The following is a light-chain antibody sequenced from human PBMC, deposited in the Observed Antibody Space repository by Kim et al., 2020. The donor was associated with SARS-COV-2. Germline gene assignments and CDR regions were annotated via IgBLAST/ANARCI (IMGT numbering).Light chain of an antibody. CDR2: DND. V-gene: IGLV1-44*01. CDR3: GTWDDSLDAYV. CDR1: SSNIGTNA. Sequence: GQSVEIYCSGRSSNIGTNAVNWYRSFPGTAPKLLIYDNDQRPSGVPGRISGSKSGPSASLALSGLLPEDEADYYCGTWDDSLDAYVFGGGTQLTVL. J-gene: IGLJ3*02.